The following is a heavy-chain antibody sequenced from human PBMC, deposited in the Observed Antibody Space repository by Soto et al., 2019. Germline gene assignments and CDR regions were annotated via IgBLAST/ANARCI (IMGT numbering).Heavy chain of an antibody. CDR3: ARLSIAAAESDY. CDR2: IYYSGST. D-gene: IGHD6-13*01. Sequence: SETLSLTCTVSGGSISSYYWSRIRQPPGKGLEWIGYIYYSGSTNYNPSLKSRVTISVDTSKNQFSLKLSSVTAADTAVYYCARLSIAAAESDYWGQGTLVTVSS. CDR1: GGSISSYY. J-gene: IGHJ4*02. V-gene: IGHV4-59*08.